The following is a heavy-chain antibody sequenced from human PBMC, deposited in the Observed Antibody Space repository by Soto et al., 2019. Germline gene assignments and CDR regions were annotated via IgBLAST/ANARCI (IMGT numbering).Heavy chain of an antibody. CDR1: GFTFRIYA. J-gene: IGHJ6*02. CDR3: ARGDREDIAVVIGARPGEYGVDV. Sequence: QVQLVESGGGVVQPGRSLRLSCAASGFTFRIYAMHWVRQAPGKGLECVAVISYDGSNKFYKDSVKGRFTISRDNSKNTLHLQINRLKYEDTAVYYCARGDREDIAVVIGARPGEYGVDVWGQGTTVTVSS. V-gene: IGHV3-30-3*01. D-gene: IGHD2-15*01. CDR2: ISYDGSNK.